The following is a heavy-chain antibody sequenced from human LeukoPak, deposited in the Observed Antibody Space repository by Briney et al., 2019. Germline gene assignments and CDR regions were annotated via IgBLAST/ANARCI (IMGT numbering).Heavy chain of an antibody. V-gene: IGHV4-39*01. CDR3: ARHDSYGSVNWFDP. Sequence: SETLSLTCTVSGGSISSYYWGWIRQPPGKGLEWIATIYYSGSTYYNPSLKSRVTISVDTSKNQFSVKLNSVTAADTAVYYCARHDSYGSVNWFDPWGQGILVTVSS. J-gene: IGHJ5*02. CDR1: GGSISSYY. D-gene: IGHD3-10*01. CDR2: IYYSGST.